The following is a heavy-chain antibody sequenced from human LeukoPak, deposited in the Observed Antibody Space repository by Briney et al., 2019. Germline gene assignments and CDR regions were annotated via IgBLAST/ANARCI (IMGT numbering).Heavy chain of an antibody. J-gene: IGHJ4*02. Sequence: PSGTLSLTCTVSGGSISSSSYYWGWIRQPPGKGLEWIGSIYYSGSTYYNPSLKSRVTISVDTSKNQFSLKLSSVTAADTAVYYCARLSVVVVPGDYFDYWGQGTLVTVSS. CDR1: GGSISSSSYY. D-gene: IGHD2-2*01. V-gene: IGHV4-39*01. CDR3: ARLSVVVVPGDYFDY. CDR2: IYYSGST.